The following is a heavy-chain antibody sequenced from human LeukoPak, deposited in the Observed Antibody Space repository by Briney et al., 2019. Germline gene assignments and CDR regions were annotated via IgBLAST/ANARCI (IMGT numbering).Heavy chain of an antibody. CDR3: ARFGQAADY. CDR1: GGTKSSYC. D-gene: IGHD3-16*01. J-gene: IGHJ4*02. V-gene: IGHV4-59*01. CDR2: IDYSGTT. Sequence: PSETLSPTCTVSGGTKSSYCGSWIRQPPGKGLEWIGYIDYSGTTYYNPSLNSRVAMSIDTSDNQFSLKLSSVTAADTAVYYCARFGQAADYWGQGALVTVSS.